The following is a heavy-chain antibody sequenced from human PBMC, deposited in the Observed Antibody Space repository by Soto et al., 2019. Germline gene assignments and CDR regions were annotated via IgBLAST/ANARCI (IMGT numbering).Heavy chain of an antibody. J-gene: IGHJ4*02. Sequence: QVHLVQSGAEVKKPGASVKVSCKASGYTFTSYGITWVRQAPGQGLEWMGWISAHNSNTDYAQKLQGRVIVTRDTSTSTAYMELRSLRSADTAVYYCARGRYGDYWGQGALVTVSS. CDR2: ISAHNSNT. D-gene: IGHD1-1*01. CDR3: ARGRYGDY. CDR1: GYTFTSYG. V-gene: IGHV1-18*01.